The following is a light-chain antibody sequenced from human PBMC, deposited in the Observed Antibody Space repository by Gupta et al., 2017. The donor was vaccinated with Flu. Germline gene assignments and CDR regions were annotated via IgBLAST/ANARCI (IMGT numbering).Light chain of an antibody. V-gene: IGKV3-15*01. Sequence: PATLSVSPGERATLSVMASQSVSSNLAWYQQKPGQAPRLLIYGAISRATGGPARFNGSGSGTEFTLTISSLQCEDFAVYCCQQSYNWPQTFGQGTKVETK. CDR2: GAI. J-gene: IGKJ1*01. CDR1: QSVSSN. CDR3: QQSYNWPQT.